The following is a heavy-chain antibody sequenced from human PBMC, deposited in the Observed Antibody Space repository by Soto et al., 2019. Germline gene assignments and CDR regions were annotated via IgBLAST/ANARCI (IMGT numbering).Heavy chain of an antibody. J-gene: IGHJ3*02. CDR2: IIPILGIA. Sequence: ASVKVSCKASGGTFSSYTISWVRQAPGQGLVWMGRIIPILGIANYAQKFQGRVTITADKSTSTAYMELSSLRSEDTAVYYCARDRCSGGSCYSFFDAFDIWGQGTTVTVSS. CDR1: GGTFSSYT. V-gene: IGHV1-69*04. CDR3: ARDRCSGGSCYSFFDAFDI. D-gene: IGHD2-15*01.